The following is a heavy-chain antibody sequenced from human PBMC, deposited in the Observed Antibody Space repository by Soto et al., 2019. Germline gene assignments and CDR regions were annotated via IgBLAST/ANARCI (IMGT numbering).Heavy chain of an antibody. V-gene: IGHV3-48*03. CDR3: ARDRSLNFAVPPYGMDV. Sequence: PGGSLRLSWVVSGFMFSDHAMNWVRQAPGKGPEWISRIDESGGTTSYADSVKGRFTISRDNTRDSLYLHMSNLRAEDTAIYYCARDRSLNFAVPPYGMDVWGPGTTVTVSS. CDR2: IDESGGTT. CDR1: GFMFSDHA. J-gene: IGHJ6*02. D-gene: IGHD3-3*01.